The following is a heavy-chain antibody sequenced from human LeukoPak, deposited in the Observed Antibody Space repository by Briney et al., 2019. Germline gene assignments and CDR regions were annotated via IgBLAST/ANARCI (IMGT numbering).Heavy chain of an antibody. CDR2: IYHSGTT. CDR1: GYSITSSSW. Sequence: SETLSLTCAVSGYSITSSSWWGWIRQPPGKGLEWIGYIYHSGTTYYNPSLQSRVTMSVDTSKNQFSLKLSSVTAVDTAVYYCARVSGYRSNWFDPWGQGTLVTVSS. J-gene: IGHJ5*02. CDR3: ARVSGYRSNWFDP. V-gene: IGHV4-28*03. D-gene: IGHD6-19*01.